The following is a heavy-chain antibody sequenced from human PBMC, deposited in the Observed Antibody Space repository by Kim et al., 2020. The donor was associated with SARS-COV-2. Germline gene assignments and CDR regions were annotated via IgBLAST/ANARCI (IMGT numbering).Heavy chain of an antibody. J-gene: IGHJ5*01. CDR2: LDPQDGNI. CDR1: GYSLSELA. V-gene: IGHV1-24*01. CDR3: TKLDSGYAFDS. Sequence: ASVKVSCKVSGYSLSELAIHWVRHAPGKGLEWMGGLDPQDGNIIYAEKFQARVTMTEDSSTDTAYMELSSLTSEDTAIYFCTKLDSGYAFDSWGQGTLVTVSS. D-gene: IGHD5-12*01.